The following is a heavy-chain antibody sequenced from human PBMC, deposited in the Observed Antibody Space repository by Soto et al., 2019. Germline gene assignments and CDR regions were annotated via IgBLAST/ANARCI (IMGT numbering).Heavy chain of an antibody. CDR2: INHSGST. CDR1: GGSFSGYY. V-gene: IGHV4-34*01. D-gene: IGHD3-3*01. J-gene: IGHJ4*02. CDR3: ARSRGAGFWSGYYTGSYFDY. Sequence: PSETLSLTCAVYGGSFSGYYWSWIRQPPGKGLEWIGEINHSGSTNYNPSLKSRVTISVDTSKNQFSLKLSSVTAADTAVYYCARSRGAGFWSGYYTGSYFDYWGQGTLVTVYS.